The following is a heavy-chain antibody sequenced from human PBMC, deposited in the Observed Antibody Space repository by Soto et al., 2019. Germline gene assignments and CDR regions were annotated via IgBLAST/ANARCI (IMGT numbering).Heavy chain of an antibody. CDR2: IYYSGST. V-gene: IGHV4-39*01. D-gene: IGHD6-13*01. Sequence: SETLSLTCTVSGGSISSSSYYWGWIRQPPGKGLEWIGSIYYSGSTYYNPSLKSRVTISVDTSKNQFSLKLSSVTAADTAVYYSVAHHIAAPGWFDPWGQGTLVTVSS. CDR1: GGSISSSSYY. CDR3: VAHHIAAPGWFDP. J-gene: IGHJ5*02.